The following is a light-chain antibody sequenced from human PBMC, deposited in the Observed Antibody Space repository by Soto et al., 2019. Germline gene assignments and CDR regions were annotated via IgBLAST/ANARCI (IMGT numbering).Light chain of an antibody. Sequence: DIRMPQSPSSLSASVGDRVSFTCRATRNINTYLHWYQQKPGRAPKLRIFSASSFQSGVPSRFSGSGSGTDFTLTISSLQTEDFATYYCQQNYTDPSFGQGTKVYI. CDR3: QQNYTDPS. V-gene: IGKV1-39*01. CDR1: RNINTY. J-gene: IGKJ1*01. CDR2: SAS.